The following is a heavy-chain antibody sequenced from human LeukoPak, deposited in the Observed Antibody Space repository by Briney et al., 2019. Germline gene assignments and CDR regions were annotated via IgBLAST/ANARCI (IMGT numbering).Heavy chain of an antibody. CDR2: IDPSDSYT. CDR3: ATSRGYGFDL. Sequence: GESLKISCKGSGYSFTSYWISWVRQMPGKGLGWMGRIDPSDSYTNYSPSFQGLVTISADKSISTAYLQWSSLKASDTAMYFCATSRGYGFDLWGRGTLVTVSS. D-gene: IGHD5-12*01. J-gene: IGHJ2*01. V-gene: IGHV5-10-1*01. CDR1: GYSFTSYW.